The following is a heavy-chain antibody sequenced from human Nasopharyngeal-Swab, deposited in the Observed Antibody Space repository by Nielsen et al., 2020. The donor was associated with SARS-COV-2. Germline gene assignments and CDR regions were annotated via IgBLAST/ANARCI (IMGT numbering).Heavy chain of an antibody. CDR2: ISPTGSVT. D-gene: IGHD1-26*01. CDR3: ARKQMWEYYFDY. V-gene: IGHV1-46*01. Sequence: WVRQAPGQGLEWMGIISPTGSVTVYAQNFQGRVTMTRDTSASTVYMELSSLRSEDTAVYYCARKQMWEYYFDYWGQGTLVTVSS. J-gene: IGHJ4*02.